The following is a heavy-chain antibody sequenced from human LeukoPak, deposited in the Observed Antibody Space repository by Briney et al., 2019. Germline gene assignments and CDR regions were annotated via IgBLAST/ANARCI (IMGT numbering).Heavy chain of an antibody. D-gene: IGHD1-26*01. J-gene: IGHJ3*02. CDR3: ARALARGRFDAFDI. CDR2: IYYSEST. V-gene: IGHV4-59*01. CDR1: GGSISSYY. Sequence: SETLSLTCTVSGGSISSYYWIWVRQPPGKGLEWIGYIYYSESTNYNPSLESRVTISVDTSKNQFSLKLSSVTAADTAVYDCARALARGRFDAFDIWGQGTMVTVSS.